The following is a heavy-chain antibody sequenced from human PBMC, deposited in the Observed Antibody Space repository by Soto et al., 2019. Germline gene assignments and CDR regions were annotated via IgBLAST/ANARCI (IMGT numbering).Heavy chain of an antibody. CDR2: INYSGST. Sequence: QVQLQESGPGLVKPSETLSLTCTVSGGSIRYYYWSWIRQPPGKGLEWIGYINYSGSTNYNPSLKSRVSISIATSKNHFSLKLSSVSAADTAVYYCARQDDILTGVDYWGQGTLVTVSS. D-gene: IGHD3-9*01. V-gene: IGHV4-59*08. CDR3: ARQDDILTGVDY. J-gene: IGHJ4*02. CDR1: GGSIRYYY.